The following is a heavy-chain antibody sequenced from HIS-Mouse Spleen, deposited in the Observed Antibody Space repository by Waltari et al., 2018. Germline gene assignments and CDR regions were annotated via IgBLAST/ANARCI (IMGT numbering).Heavy chain of an antibody. J-gene: IGHJ4*02. V-gene: IGHV4-34*01. D-gene: IGHD6-6*01. CDR2: SNHSGST. Sequence: QVQLQQWGAGLLKPSETLSLTCAVYGGSFSGYYWSWIRQPPGKGLEWMGESNHSGSTNYKPSLKSRVTISVDTSKNQFSLKLSSVTAADTAVYYCARGSKGSSSYFDYWGQGTLVTVSS. CDR1: GGSFSGYY. CDR3: ARGSKGSSSYFDY.